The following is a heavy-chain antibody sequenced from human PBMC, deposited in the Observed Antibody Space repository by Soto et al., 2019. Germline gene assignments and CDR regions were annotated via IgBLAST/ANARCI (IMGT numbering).Heavy chain of an antibody. D-gene: IGHD2-8*02. CDR1: GGTFSIYG. CDR3: ATSVGIAPTGEDGMDV. Sequence: SVKVSCKASGGTFSIYGFSWVRQAPGQGPEWIGGIIPILTTPNYAQKFQGRVTIVADESTTKVYLELSSLKFEDTAVYYCATSVGIAPTGEDGMDVWGQGASVTVSS. V-gene: IGHV1-69*13. CDR2: IIPILTTP. J-gene: IGHJ6*02.